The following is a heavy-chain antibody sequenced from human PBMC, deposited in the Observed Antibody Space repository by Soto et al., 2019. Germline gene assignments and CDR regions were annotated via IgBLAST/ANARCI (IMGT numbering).Heavy chain of an antibody. V-gene: IGHV3-30*18. CDR1: GFSFSSYD. Sequence: QVHLVESGGGVVQPGRSLRLSCAASGFSFSSYDMHWVRQAPGKGLEWVAMISYDGSDKYFSDSVKGRLTISRDNSKNTVTMEMNSLRTKETAAYYCAKGVPSPTQNAFDIWGQGTMVTVSS. J-gene: IGHJ3*02. CDR3: AKGVPSPTQNAFDI. CDR2: ISYDGSDK.